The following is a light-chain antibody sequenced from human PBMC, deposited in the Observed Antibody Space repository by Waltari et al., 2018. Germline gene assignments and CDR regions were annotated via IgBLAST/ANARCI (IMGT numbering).Light chain of an antibody. V-gene: IGLV3-1*01. Sequence: SYELTQPPSVCVSPGQTASITCSGDIFGTKYASWYQQKPGQSPLLVIYQDTNRPSGIPERFSVSKSGNAATLTISGTQAMDEADYYCQALGTGSWVFGGGTKLTVL. CDR2: QDT. CDR3: QALGTGSWV. J-gene: IGLJ3*02. CDR1: IFGTKY.